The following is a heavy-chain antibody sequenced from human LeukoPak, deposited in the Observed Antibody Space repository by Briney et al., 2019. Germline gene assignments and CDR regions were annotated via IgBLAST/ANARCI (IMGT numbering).Heavy chain of an antibody. CDR2: ISYDGSNK. CDR3: AREEYATVYYGMDV. V-gene: IGHV3-30-3*01. J-gene: IGHJ6*02. D-gene: IGHD2-2*01. Sequence: GGSLRLSCAASGFTFSSYWMHWVRQAPDRGLEWVAVISYDGSNKYYADSVKGRFTISRDNSKNTLYLQMNSLRAEDTAVYYCAREEYATVYYGMDVWGQGTTVTVSS. CDR1: GFTFSSYW.